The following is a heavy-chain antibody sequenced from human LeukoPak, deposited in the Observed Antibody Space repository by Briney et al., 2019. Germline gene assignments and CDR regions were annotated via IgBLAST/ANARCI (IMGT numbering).Heavy chain of an antibody. Sequence: PGGSLRLSCAASGFTFSRYAMNWVRQAPGKGLEWVSTISTSGNTHYADSVKGRFTISRDNSKNTLYLQMNSLRDEDTAIYYCIKDHDSTGLYQDRDYWGQGTLVTISS. J-gene: IGHJ4*02. V-gene: IGHV3-23*01. CDR3: IKDHDSTGLYQDRDY. CDR1: GFTFSRYA. D-gene: IGHD6-19*01. CDR2: ISTSGNT.